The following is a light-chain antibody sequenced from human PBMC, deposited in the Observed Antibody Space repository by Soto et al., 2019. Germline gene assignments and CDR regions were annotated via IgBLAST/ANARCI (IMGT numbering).Light chain of an antibody. V-gene: IGLV2-14*03. CDR2: DVS. J-gene: IGLJ1*01. CDR3: SSYTSSNTYV. CDR1: SSDVGSYNY. Sequence: QSALTQPASVSGSPGQSITISCTGTSSDVGSYNYVSWYQHHPGKVPQLMIYDVSNRPSGVSNSFSGSKSGNTASLTISGLQAEDEADYYCSSYTSSNTYVFGTGTKVPVL.